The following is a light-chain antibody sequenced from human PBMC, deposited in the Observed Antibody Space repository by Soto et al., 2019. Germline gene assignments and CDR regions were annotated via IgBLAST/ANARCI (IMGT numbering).Light chain of an antibody. Sequence: QSALSHPPSASWSPGQSVTISCTGTSSDVGGYDYVSWYQQHPGKAPKLMIYEVTIRPSGVSDRFSGSKSGNTASLTVSGLQAEDEADYYCSSYTGGNPSYVFGTGTKVTAL. CDR3: SSYTGGNPSYV. CDR2: EVT. V-gene: IGLV2-8*01. J-gene: IGLJ1*01. CDR1: SSDVGGYDY.